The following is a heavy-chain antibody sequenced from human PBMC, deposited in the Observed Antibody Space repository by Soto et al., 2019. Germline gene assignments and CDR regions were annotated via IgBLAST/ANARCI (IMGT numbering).Heavy chain of an antibody. CDR3: ARERANWDQPIAY. CDR2: ISAYNGNT. V-gene: IGHV1-18*01. D-gene: IGHD7-27*01. CDR1: GYTFTSYG. J-gene: IGHJ4*02. Sequence: QVQLVQSGAEVKKPGASVKVSCKASGYTFTSYGISWVRQAPGQGLEWMGWISAYNGNTNYAQKLKGRVTMNPDASPIKAYMELRRLRSEDTAVYYCARERANWDQPIAYWGEGTLVTVSS.